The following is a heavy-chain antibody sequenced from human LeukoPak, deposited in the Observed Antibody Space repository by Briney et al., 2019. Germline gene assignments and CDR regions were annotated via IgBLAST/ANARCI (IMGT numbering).Heavy chain of an antibody. CDR3: ARNAYYSADY. CDR2: IHHSGST. D-gene: IGHD2/OR15-2a*01. J-gene: IGHJ4*02. V-gene: IGHV4-59*08. Sequence: SETLSLTCTVSGGSISSYYWSWIRQPPGKGLEWIGEIHHSGSTNYNPSLKSRVTISVDKSKNEFSLKLTSVTATDTAVYLCARNAYYSADYWGQGTLVTVSS. CDR1: GGSISSYY.